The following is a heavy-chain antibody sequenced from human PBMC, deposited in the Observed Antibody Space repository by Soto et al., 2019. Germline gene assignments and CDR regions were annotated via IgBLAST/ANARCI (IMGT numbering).Heavy chain of an antibody. CDR1: GFTFSSYW. J-gene: IGHJ6*02. V-gene: IGHV3-7*05. CDR2: IKQDGSEK. D-gene: IGHD3-9*01. CDR3: ARVRPEYFLPLPHDYYYGMDV. Sequence: GGSLRLSCAASGFTFSSYWMSWVRQAPGKGLEWVANIKQDGSEKYYVDSVKGRFTISRDNAKNSLYLQMNSLRAEDTAVYYCARVRPEYFLPLPHDYYYGMDVWGQGTTVTVSS.